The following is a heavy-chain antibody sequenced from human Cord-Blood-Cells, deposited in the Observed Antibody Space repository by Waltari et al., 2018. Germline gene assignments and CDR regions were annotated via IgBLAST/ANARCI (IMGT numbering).Heavy chain of an antibody. CDR2: ISWNSGSI. Sequence: EVQLVESGGGLVQPGRSLRLFCAAPGSNFDDYAMHWVRPAPGKGLEWVSGISWNSGSIGYADSVKVRFTISRDNAKNSLYLQMNSLRAEDMALYYCAKGSSGSPHDAFDIWGQGTMVTVSS. CDR1: GSNFDDYA. D-gene: IGHD6-19*01. CDR3: AKGSSGSPHDAFDI. J-gene: IGHJ3*02. V-gene: IGHV3-9*03.